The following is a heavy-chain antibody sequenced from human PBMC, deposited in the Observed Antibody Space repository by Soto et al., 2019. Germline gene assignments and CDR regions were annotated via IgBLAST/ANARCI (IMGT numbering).Heavy chain of an antibody. CDR2: IDYSGNT. CDR3: AREKVTAVAEYKYYYGMDV. CDR1: GASISKNY. J-gene: IGHJ6*01. V-gene: IGHV4-59*01. Sequence: SETLSLTCTVSGASISKNYWTWIRQPPGKGPEWIGHIDYSGNTNYHPSLKSRVTISVDTSKNQFSLKLSSLIAADTAVYFCAREKVTAVAEYKYYYGMDVWGQGTTVTVSS. D-gene: IGHD6-19*01.